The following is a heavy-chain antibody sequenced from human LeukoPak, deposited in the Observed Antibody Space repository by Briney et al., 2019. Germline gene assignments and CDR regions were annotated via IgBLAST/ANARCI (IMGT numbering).Heavy chain of an antibody. CDR1: GFTFSSYD. Sequence: GGSLRLSCAASGFTFSSYDMHWVRQATGKGLEWVSAIGTAGDTYYPGSVKGRFTISRENAKNSLYLQMNSLRAGDTAVYYCARVGGNSLYWYFDLWGRGTLVTVSS. CDR2: IGTAGDT. J-gene: IGHJ2*01. CDR3: ARVGGNSLYWYFDL. D-gene: IGHD4-23*01. V-gene: IGHV3-13*01.